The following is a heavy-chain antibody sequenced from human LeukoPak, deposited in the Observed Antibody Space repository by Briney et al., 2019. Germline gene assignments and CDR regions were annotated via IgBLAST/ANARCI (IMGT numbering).Heavy chain of an antibody. CDR2: TWYDGSNK. Sequence: PGRSLRLSCAASGFTFSSYGMHWVRQAPGKGLGWVAVTWYDGSNKYYVDSVKGRFTISRDNSKNTLYLQMNSLRAEDTAVYYCARDHSNTWYGVDYWGQGTLVTVSS. J-gene: IGHJ4*02. CDR3: ARDHSNTWYGVDY. D-gene: IGHD6-13*01. V-gene: IGHV3-33*01. CDR1: GFTFSSYG.